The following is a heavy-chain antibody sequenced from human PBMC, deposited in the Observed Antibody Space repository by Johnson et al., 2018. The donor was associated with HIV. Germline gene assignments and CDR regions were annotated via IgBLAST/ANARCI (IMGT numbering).Heavy chain of an antibody. V-gene: IGHV3-7*04. CDR1: GFTVSSNY. D-gene: IGHD5-12*01. CDR2: IKQDGSEK. CDR3: AKDQHGPLVPTVMRDDAFDI. Sequence: VQLVESGGGLIQPGGSLRLSCAASGFTVSSNYMSWVRQAPGRGLEWVANIKQDGSEKFYVDSVKGRFTISRDNAENSLYLQMNSLGAGDTAVYYCAKDQHGPLVPTVMRDDAFDIWGQGTMVTVSS. J-gene: IGHJ3*02.